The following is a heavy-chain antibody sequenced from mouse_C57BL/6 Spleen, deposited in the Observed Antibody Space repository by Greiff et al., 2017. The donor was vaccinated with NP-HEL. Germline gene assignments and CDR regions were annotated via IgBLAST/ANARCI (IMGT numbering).Heavy chain of an antibody. J-gene: IGHJ4*01. Sequence: EVQLQQSGPELVKPGASVKISCKASGYTFTDYYMNWVKQSHGKSLEWIGDINPNNGGTSYNQKFKGKATLTVDKSSSTAYMELRSLTSEDSAVYYCARSPLLGDYYAMDYWGQGTSVTVSS. CDR2: INPNNGGT. V-gene: IGHV1-26*01. CDR3: ARSPLLGDYYAMDY. CDR1: GYTFTDYY. D-gene: IGHD2-10*01.